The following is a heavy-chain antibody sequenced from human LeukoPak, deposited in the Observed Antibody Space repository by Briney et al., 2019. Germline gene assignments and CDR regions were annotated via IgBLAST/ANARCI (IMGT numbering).Heavy chain of an antibody. Sequence: PGGSLRLSCVASGFTFSNYWMSWVRQAPGKGLECVANIKEDGSEKYYVDSVKGRFTISRDNAKNSLYLQMNSLRAEDTAVYYCAKDIVGGGDDYWGQGTLVIVSS. J-gene: IGHJ4*02. CDR3: AKDIVGGGDDY. CDR1: GFTFSNYW. D-gene: IGHD2-21*02. V-gene: IGHV3-7*01. CDR2: IKEDGSEK.